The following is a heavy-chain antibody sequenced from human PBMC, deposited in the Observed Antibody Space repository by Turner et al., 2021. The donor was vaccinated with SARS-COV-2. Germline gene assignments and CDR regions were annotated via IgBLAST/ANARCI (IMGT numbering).Heavy chain of an antibody. CDR2: IYSGGST. D-gene: IGHD3-16*01. J-gene: IGHJ4*02. CDR3: ARETWGRDPDY. V-gene: IGHV3-53*04. Sequence: EVQLVESGGGLVQPGGSLRLSCAASGFTVSSNYMSWVRRAPGKGLEWVSVIYSGGSTYYADSVKGRFTISRHNSKNTLYLQMNSLRAEDTAVYYCARETWGRDPDYWGQGTLVTVSS. CDR1: GFTVSSNY.